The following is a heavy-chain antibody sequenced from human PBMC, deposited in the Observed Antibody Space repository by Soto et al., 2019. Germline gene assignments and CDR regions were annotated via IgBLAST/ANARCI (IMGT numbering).Heavy chain of an antibody. J-gene: IGHJ6*02. Sequence: QVQLQESGPGLVKPSQTLSLTCTVSGGSISSGGYYWSWIRQHPGKGLEWIGYIYYSGSTYYNPSLKSRVTITVDTSKNQSSLKLSSVTAADTAVYYCARVCVGDSLYGMDVWGQGTTVTVSS. V-gene: IGHV4-31*03. CDR2: IYYSGST. D-gene: IGHD2-21*02. CDR3: ARVCVGDSLYGMDV. CDR1: GGSISSGGYY.